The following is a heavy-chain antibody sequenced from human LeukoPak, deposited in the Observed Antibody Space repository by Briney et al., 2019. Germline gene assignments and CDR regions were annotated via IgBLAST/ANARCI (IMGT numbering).Heavy chain of an antibody. J-gene: IGHJ6*02. V-gene: IGHV4-34*01. CDR3: AREFVEWQADRYGMDV. Sequence: NPSETLSLTCAVYGGSFSGYYWSWIRQPPGKGLEWIGEINHSGSTNYNPSIKSRVTISVDTSKNQFSLKLSSVTAADTAVYYCAREFVEWQADRYGMDVWGQGTTVTVSS. CDR1: GGSFSGYY. D-gene: IGHD2-8*01. CDR2: INHSGST.